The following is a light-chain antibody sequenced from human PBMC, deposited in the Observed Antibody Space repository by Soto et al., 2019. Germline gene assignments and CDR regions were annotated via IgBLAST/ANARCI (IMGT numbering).Light chain of an antibody. J-gene: IGKJ1*01. CDR2: DAS. CDR3: QQYNSYSEA. V-gene: IGKV1-5*01. CDR1: QSISSW. Sequence: DIQMTQSPSTLSASVGDRVTITCRASQSISSWLAWYQQKPGKAPKLLIYDASSLESGVPSRFSGSGSGTEFTLTISSLQADDSATYYCQQYNSYSEAFGQGTKVDIK.